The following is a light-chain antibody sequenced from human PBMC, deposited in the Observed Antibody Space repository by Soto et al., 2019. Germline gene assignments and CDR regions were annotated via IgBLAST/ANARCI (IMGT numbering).Light chain of an antibody. J-gene: IGKJ5*01. CDR3: QQYYSSPRT. V-gene: IGKV3-15*01. CDR1: QSVSSH. Sequence: EIVITQSLPTLSVSPGERATLPCGASQSVSSHLAWYQQKPGQAPRLLIYGASTRATGIPARFSGSGSGTEFTLTICRLEPEDFAVYHCQQYYSSPRTFGQGTRLEIK. CDR2: GAS.